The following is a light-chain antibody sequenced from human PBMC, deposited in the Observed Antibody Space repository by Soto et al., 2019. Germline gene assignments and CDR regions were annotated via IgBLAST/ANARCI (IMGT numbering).Light chain of an antibody. Sequence: DIQMTQSPSSPSASVGDRVTITCQASQDIRKNLSWYQQKPGKAPKLLIYGASYLETGVPSRFSGSGYGTDFTFTISSLQPEDIATYYCQHYDHLPPFTFGPGTKVAIK. CDR1: QDIRKN. CDR2: GAS. V-gene: IGKV1-33*01. CDR3: QHYDHLPPFT. J-gene: IGKJ3*01.